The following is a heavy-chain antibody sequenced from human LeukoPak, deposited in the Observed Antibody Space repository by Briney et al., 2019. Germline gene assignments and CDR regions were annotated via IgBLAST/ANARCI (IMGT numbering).Heavy chain of an antibody. CDR1: AASISKYN. J-gene: IGHJ5*02. V-gene: IGHV4-4*07. Sequence: SETLSLTRTVSAASISKYNISWVRQAARKRLGWVARISASGSATTSSSRVDRVTKSIHTTNSQFSRNVRSVTAAHTAIYYCVSGYGSWSYHLWGQGNLVTVSS. CDR2: ISASGSA. D-gene: IGHD3-10*01. CDR3: VSGYGSWSYHL.